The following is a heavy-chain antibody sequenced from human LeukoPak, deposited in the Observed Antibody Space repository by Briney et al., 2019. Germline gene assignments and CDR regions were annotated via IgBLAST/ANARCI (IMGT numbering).Heavy chain of an antibody. CDR2: IKQDGSEK. CDR1: GFTFSSYW. V-gene: IGHV3-7*01. CDR3: ASLYYDFWSGYYIDY. Sequence: GGSLRLSCAASGFTFSSYWMNWARQAPGKGLEWVANIKQDGSEKYYVDSVKGRFTISRDNAKNSLYLQMNSLRAEDTAVYYCASLYYDFWSGYYIDYWGQGTLVTVSS. J-gene: IGHJ4*02. D-gene: IGHD3-3*01.